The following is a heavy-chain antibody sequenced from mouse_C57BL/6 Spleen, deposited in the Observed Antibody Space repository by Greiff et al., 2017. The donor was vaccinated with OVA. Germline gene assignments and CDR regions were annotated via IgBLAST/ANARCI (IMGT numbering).Heavy chain of an antibody. CDR2: ISSGSSTI. V-gene: IGHV5-17*01. Sequence: EVQLVESGGGLVKPGGSLKLSCAASGFTFSDYGMHWVRQAPEKGLEWVAYISSGSSTIYYADTVKGRFTISRDNAKNTLFLQMTSLRSEDTAMYYCARTHDYYGWYFDVWGTGTTVTVSS. CDR3: ARTHDYYGWYFDV. J-gene: IGHJ1*03. D-gene: IGHD1-1*01. CDR1: GFTFSDYG.